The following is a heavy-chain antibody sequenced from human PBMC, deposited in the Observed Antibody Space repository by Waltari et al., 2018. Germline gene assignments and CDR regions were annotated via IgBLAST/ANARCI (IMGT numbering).Heavy chain of an antibody. D-gene: IGHD4-17*01. CDR3: AGGGDYGGNPLDD. J-gene: IGHJ4*02. CDR1: GGSISSGSYY. V-gene: IGHV4-61*02. CDR2: IHTSGST. Sequence: QVQLQESGPGLVKPSQTLSLTCTVSGGSISSGSYYWSWIRQPAGKGLAWIGRIHTSGSTTTNPALRSRVTISGEPAKNQFSLKLCAVDAADTAEYCCAGGGDYGGNPLDDWGQGTLVTVSS.